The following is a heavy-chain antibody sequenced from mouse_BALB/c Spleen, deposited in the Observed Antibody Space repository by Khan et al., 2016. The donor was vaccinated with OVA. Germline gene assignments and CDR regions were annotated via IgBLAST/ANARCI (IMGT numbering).Heavy chain of an antibody. CDR2: ISYSGST. Sequence: EVKLLESGPGLVKPSQSLSLTGTVTGYSITSGYGWNWIRQFPGNKLEWMGYISYSGSTNYNPSLKSRISITRDTSKNQFFPQVKSVTAEATASYASGGYDRIEYWGQGTPLTVSA. J-gene: IGHJ2*01. CDR1: GYSITSGYG. D-gene: IGHD2-12*01. V-gene: IGHV3-2*02. CDR3: GGYDRIEY.